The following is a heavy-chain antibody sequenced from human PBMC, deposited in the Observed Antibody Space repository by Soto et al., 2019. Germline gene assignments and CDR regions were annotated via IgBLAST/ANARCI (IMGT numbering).Heavy chain of an antibody. CDR2: TSGGGGST. D-gene: IGHD2-2*01. CDR1: GFTFRAYA. CDR3: AKERMEQYQLLPFFDY. J-gene: IGHJ4*02. Sequence: GGSLRLSCAGSGFTFRAYAMHWARQAPGKGLEWVSSTSGGGGSTYYADSVKGRFIISRDNSKNTLYLQMTSLRAEDTAVFYCAKERMEQYQLLPFFDYWGQGTLVTVSS. V-gene: IGHV3-23*01.